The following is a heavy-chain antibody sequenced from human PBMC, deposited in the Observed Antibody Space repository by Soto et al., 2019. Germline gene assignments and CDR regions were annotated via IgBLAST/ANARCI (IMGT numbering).Heavy chain of an antibody. Sequence: EVQLVESGGGLVQPGGSLRLSCVASGFTFSNYWIHWVRQAPGEGLVWVSRIKGDEITTNYADSVKGRFTISRDNAKNTVFLQMNSLRAEDTAVYYCARGAFGAYYLDSWGQGTLVIVS. J-gene: IGHJ4*02. V-gene: IGHV3-74*01. CDR1: GFTFSNYW. CDR2: IKGDEITT. CDR3: ARGAFGAYYLDS. D-gene: IGHD3-3*01.